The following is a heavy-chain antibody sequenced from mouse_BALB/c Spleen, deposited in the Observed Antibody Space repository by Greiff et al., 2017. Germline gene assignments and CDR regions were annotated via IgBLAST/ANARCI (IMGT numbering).Heavy chain of an antibody. CDR3: ARSGRRDAMDY. V-gene: IGHV5-17*02. J-gene: IGHJ4*01. Sequence: DVQLVESGGGLVQPGGSRKLSCAASGFTFSSFGMHWVRQAPEKGLEWVAYISSGSSTIYYADTVKGRFTISRDNPKNTLFLQMTSLRSEDTAMYYCARSGRRDAMDYWGQGTSVTVSS. CDR2: ISSGSSTI. D-gene: IGHD1-1*01. CDR1: GFTFSSFG.